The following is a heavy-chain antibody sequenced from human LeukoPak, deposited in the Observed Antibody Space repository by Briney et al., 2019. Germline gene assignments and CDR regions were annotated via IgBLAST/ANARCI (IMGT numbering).Heavy chain of an antibody. D-gene: IGHD2-2*01. V-gene: IGHV4-34*01. Sequence: PSETLSLTCAVYGGSFSGYYWSWIRQPPGKGLEWIGEINHSGSTNYNPSLKSRVTISVDTSKNQFSLKLSPVTAADTAVYYCAREGYCSSTSCPFDYWGQGTLVTVSS. J-gene: IGHJ4*02. CDR2: INHSGST. CDR1: GGSFSGYY. CDR3: AREGYCSSTSCPFDY.